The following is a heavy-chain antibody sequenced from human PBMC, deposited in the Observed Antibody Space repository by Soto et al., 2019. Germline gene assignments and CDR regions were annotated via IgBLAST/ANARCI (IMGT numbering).Heavy chain of an antibody. CDR1: GYTYTTYV. CDR2: ISGYNGNT. D-gene: IGHD6-19*01. Sequence: GASVKVSCKASGYTYTTYVISWVRQAPGQGLGWMGWISGYNGNTNYSQKFQGRVTITRDTSASTAYMELSSLRSEDTAVYYCARYSSGWSKPPFDPWGQGTLVTVSS. CDR3: ARYSSGWSKPPFDP. J-gene: IGHJ5*02. V-gene: IGHV1-18*01.